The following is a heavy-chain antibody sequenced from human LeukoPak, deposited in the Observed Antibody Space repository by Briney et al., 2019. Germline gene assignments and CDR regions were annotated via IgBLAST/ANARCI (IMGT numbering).Heavy chain of an antibody. Sequence: PGRSLRLSCAASGFTFSSYAMHWVRQAPGKGLEWVAVISYDGSNKYYADSVKGRFTISRDNSKNTLYLQMNSLRAEDTAVYFCARGLTALDWGQGTLVTVSS. CDR1: GFTFSSYA. CDR2: ISYDGSNK. CDR3: ARGLTALD. D-gene: IGHD1-20*01. V-gene: IGHV3-30-3*01. J-gene: IGHJ4*02.